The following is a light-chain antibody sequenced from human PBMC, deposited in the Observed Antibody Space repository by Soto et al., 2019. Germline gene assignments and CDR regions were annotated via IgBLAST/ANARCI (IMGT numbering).Light chain of an antibody. CDR1: QSVNNN. J-gene: IGKJ2*01. V-gene: IGKV3-15*01. CDR2: GAL. CDR3: HEYNNWPPMYT. Sequence: EIVMTQSPATLSVSPGERATLSCRASQSVNNNLAWYQQKPGQAPRLLIYGALTRATGVPARFSGSGSGTEFTLTISSLQSEDSAVYYCHEYNNWPPMYTFGQGTKVEIK.